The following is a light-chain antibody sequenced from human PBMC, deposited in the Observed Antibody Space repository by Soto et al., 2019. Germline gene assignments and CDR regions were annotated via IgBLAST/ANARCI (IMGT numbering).Light chain of an antibody. J-gene: IGKJ4*01. V-gene: IGKV4-1*01. Sequence: DILITPSPYSLTLSMGERATITCKSSQSVFSRFRNKNYLAWHQQKPGQAPRLLMYGASTRAADIPARFSGSGSGTDFTLTIDSLQSEDFAVYYCQQYNDWPPAFGGGTKVDIK. CDR3: QQYNDWPPA. CDR2: GAS. CDR1: QSVFSRFRNKNY.